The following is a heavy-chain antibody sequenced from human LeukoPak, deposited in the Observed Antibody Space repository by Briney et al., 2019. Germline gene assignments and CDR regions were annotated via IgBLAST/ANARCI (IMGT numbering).Heavy chain of an antibody. Sequence: PGRSLRLSCAASGFTFDDYAMHWVRQAPGKGLEWVSGISWNSGSIGYADSVKGRFTISRDNAKNSLYLQMNSLRAEDTALYYCAKDSRSYRLNGMDVSGQGTTVTVSS. D-gene: IGHD5-18*01. CDR3: AKDSRSYRLNGMDV. J-gene: IGHJ6*02. CDR2: ISWNSGSI. CDR1: GFTFDDYA. V-gene: IGHV3-9*01.